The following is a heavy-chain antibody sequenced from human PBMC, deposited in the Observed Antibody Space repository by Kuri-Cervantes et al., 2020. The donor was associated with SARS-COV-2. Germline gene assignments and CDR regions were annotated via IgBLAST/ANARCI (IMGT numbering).Heavy chain of an antibody. CDR2: ISYDGSNK. V-gene: IGHV3-30*04. Sequence: GGSLRLSCAASGFTFSSYAMHWVRQAPGKGLEWVAVISYDGSNKYYADSVKGRFTISRDNSKNTLYLQMNSLRAEDTAVYYCASRYCSSTSCREYFQHWGQGTLVTVSS. J-gene: IGHJ1*01. CDR3: ASRYCSSTSCREYFQH. CDR1: GFTFSSYA. D-gene: IGHD2-2*01.